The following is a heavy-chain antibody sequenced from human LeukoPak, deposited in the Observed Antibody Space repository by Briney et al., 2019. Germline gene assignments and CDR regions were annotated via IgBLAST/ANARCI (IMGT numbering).Heavy chain of an antibody. CDR2: IIPIFGTA. CDR1: GGTFSSYA. CDR3: ARIGYSSTNYYYGMDV. D-gene: IGHD6-13*01. J-gene: IGHJ6*02. V-gene: IGHV1-69*13. Sequence: GASVKVSCKASGGTFSSYAISWVRQAPGQGLEWMGGIIPIFGTANYAQKFQGRVTITADESTSTAYMELSSLRSEDTAVYYRARIGYSSTNYYYGMDVWGQGTTVTVSS.